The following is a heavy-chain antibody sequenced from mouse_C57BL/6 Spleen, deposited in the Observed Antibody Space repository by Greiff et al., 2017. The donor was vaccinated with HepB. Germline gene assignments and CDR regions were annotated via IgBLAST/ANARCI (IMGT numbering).Heavy chain of an antibody. Sequence: EVQLQQSGPGLVKPSQSLSLTCSVTGYSITSGYYWNWIRQFPGNKLEWMGYISYDGSNNYNPSLKNRISITRDTSKNQFFLKLNSVTTEDTATYYCARDVYYGSSYCWYFDVWGTGTTVTVSS. CDR3: ARDVYYGSSYCWYFDV. J-gene: IGHJ1*03. D-gene: IGHD1-1*01. CDR1: GYSITSGYY. CDR2: ISYDGSN. V-gene: IGHV3-6*01.